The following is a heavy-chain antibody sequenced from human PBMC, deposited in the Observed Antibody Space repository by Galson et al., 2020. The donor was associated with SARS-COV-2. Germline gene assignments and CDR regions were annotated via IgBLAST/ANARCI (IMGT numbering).Heavy chain of an antibody. CDR1: GFTFSDYY. CDR2: ISSSGNTI. CDR3: AREVRSSNNDAFDI. J-gene: IGHJ3*02. V-gene: IGHV3-11*04. Sequence: NSGGSLRLSCAASGFTFSDYYMSWIRQAPGKGLEWVSYISSSGNTIYYADSVKGRFTMSRDNARNSLYLQMNSLRAEDTAVYYCAREVRSSNNDAFDIWGQGTMVTVSS. D-gene: IGHD6-13*01.